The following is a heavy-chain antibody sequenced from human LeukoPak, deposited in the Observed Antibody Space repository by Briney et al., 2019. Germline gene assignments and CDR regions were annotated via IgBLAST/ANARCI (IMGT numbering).Heavy chain of an antibody. J-gene: IGHJ4*02. CDR3: ARDLYYGDYFDY. CDR2: INSDGSST. CDR1: GFTFSSYW. V-gene: IGHV3-74*01. D-gene: IGHD4-17*01. Sequence: PGGSLRLSCAAAGFTFSSYWMHWVRHAPGKGLVWVSRINSDGSSTSYADSVKGRFTISRDNAKNTLYLQMNSLRAEDTAVYYCARDLYYGDYFDYWGQGTLVTVSS.